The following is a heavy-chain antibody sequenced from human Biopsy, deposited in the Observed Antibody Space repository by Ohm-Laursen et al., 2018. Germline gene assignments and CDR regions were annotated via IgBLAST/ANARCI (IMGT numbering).Heavy chain of an antibody. D-gene: IGHD4-17*01. CDR2: IVVGSGHT. CDR1: GFTFSSSA. Sequence: SVKVSCKASGFTFSSSAVQWVRQARGQRLEWIGWIVVGSGHTDYAQKFQGRVTITADESTSTAYMELSSLRSEDTAVYYCARDSEYGDYRNYYYGMDVWGQGTTVTVSS. J-gene: IGHJ6*02. V-gene: IGHV1-58*01. CDR3: ARDSEYGDYRNYYYGMDV.